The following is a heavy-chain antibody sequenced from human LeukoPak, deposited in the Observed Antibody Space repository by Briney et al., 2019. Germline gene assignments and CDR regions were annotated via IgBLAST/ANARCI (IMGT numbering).Heavy chain of an antibody. CDR1: GYTFTGHY. D-gene: IGHD1-7*01. CDR2: INPNSGGT. V-gene: IGHV1-2*02. Sequence: ASVKVSCKASGYTFTGHYMHWVRQAPGQGPEWMGWINPNSGGTNYAQKFQGRVTMTRDTSISTAYMELSRLRSDDTAVYYCARDGNWNYHPFDPWGQGTLVTVSS. CDR3: ARDGNWNYHPFDP. J-gene: IGHJ5*02.